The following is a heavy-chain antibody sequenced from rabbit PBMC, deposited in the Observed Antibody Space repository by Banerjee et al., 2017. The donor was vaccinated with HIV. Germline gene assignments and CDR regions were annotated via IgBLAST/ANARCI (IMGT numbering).Heavy chain of an antibody. J-gene: IGHJ4*01. CDR2: INTSSGST. Sequence: QEHLEESGGDLVKPEGSLTLTCTASGFSFNNNYVMCWVRQAPGKGLEWIACINTSSGSTVYATWAKGRFTISRTSSTTVDLKMTSLTVADTATYFCGRDRDGDAGYGSLALWGPGTLVTVS. CDR1: GFSFNNNYV. D-gene: IGHD6-1*01. V-gene: IGHV1S45*01. CDR3: GRDRDGDAGYGSLAL.